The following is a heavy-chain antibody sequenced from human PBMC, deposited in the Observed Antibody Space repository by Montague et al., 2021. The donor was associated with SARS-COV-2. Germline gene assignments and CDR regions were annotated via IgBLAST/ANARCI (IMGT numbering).Heavy chain of an antibody. J-gene: IGHJ4*02. CDR3: ARIRDYDILTGSYSGFDY. V-gene: IGHV2-70*01. D-gene: IGHD3-9*01. Sequence: PALVKPTQTLTLTCTFPGFPLSTSGMCVSWIRQPPGKALEWLALIDWDDDKYYSTSLKTRLTISKDTSKNQVVLTMTNMDPVDTATYYCARIRDYDILTGSYSGFDYWGQGTLVTVSS. CDR1: GFPLSTSGMC. CDR2: IDWDDDK.